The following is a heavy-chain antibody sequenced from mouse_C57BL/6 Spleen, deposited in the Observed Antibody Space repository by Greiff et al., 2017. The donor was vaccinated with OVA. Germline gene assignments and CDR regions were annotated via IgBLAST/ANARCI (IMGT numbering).Heavy chain of an antibody. CDR1: GFTFSSYT. J-gene: IGHJ1*03. D-gene: IGHD1-1*02. Sequence: EVKVVESGGGLVKPGGSLKLSCAASGFTFSSYTMSWVRQTPEKRLEWVATISGGGGNTYYPDSVKGRFTISRDNAKNTLYLQMSSLRSEDTALYYCARRGGPDWYFDVWGTGTTVTVSS. CDR3: ARRGGPDWYFDV. V-gene: IGHV5-9*01. CDR2: ISGGGGNT.